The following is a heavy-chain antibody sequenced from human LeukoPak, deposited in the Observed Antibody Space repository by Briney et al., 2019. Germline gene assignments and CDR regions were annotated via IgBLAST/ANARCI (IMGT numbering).Heavy chain of an antibody. Sequence: PGGSLRLSCAASGFTFSDYAMNWVRQAPGKGLEWVSAISGSGGSTYYADSVKGRFTISRDNSKNTLYLQMNSLRAEDTAVYYCAKLTELLPRGAFDYWGQGTLVTVSS. CDR1: GFTFSDYA. V-gene: IGHV3-23*01. D-gene: IGHD1-26*01. CDR2: ISGSGGST. CDR3: AKLTELLPRGAFDY. J-gene: IGHJ4*02.